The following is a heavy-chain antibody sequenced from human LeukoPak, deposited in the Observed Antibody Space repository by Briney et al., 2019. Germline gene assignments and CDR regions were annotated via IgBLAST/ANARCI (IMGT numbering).Heavy chain of an antibody. D-gene: IGHD6-19*01. V-gene: IGHV3-30*04. J-gene: IGHJ3*02. CDR2: ISYDGSNK. Sequence: GGSLRLSCAASGFTFSSYAMHWVRQAPGKGLEWVAVISYDGSNKYYADSVKGRFTISRDNSKNTLYLQMNSLRAEDTAVYYCVGGGWLALGAFDIWGQGTMVTVSS. CDR3: VGGGWLALGAFDI. CDR1: GFTFSSYA.